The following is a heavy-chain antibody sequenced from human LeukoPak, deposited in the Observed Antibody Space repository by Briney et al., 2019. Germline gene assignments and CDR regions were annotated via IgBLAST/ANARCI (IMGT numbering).Heavy chain of an antibody. CDR3: ASSGYSYGYEFDY. D-gene: IGHD5-18*01. Sequence: WEALSLTCTVSGVSLSSYYWSWIRQPPGKGLEWIGYIYYSGSTNYNPSLKSRVTISVDTSKNQFSLKLSSVTAADTAVYYCASSGYSYGYEFDYWGQGTLVTVSS. J-gene: IGHJ4*02. CDR2: IYYSGST. CDR1: GVSLSSYY. V-gene: IGHV4-59*08.